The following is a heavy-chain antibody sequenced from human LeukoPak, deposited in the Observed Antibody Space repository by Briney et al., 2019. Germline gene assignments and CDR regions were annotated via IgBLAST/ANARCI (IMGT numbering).Heavy chain of an antibody. CDR3: ATLGISGYFRDY. CDR1: GYTFTDYY. Sequence: GASVTVSCKGSGYTFTDYYIHWVRQAPGQGLEWMGWINPKSGGTNYAQKFQGRGTMTRDTSISTAYMELRSDDTAVYYCATLGISGYFRDYWGQGTLVTVSS. V-gene: IGHV1-2*02. D-gene: IGHD3-22*01. J-gene: IGHJ4*02. CDR2: INPKSGGT.